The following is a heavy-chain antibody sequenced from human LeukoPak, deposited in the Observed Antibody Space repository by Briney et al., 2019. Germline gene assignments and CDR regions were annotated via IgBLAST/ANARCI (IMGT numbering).Heavy chain of an antibody. Sequence: SETLSLTCTVSGGSISSGDYYWSWIRQPPGKGLEWIGYIYYSGSTYYNPSLKSRVTISVETSKNQFSLKLSSVTAADTAVYYCARGRRRDWFDPWGQGTLVTVSS. CDR3: ARGRRRDWFDP. D-gene: IGHD6-25*01. J-gene: IGHJ5*02. CDR2: IYYSGST. V-gene: IGHV4-30-4*08. CDR1: GGSISSGDYY.